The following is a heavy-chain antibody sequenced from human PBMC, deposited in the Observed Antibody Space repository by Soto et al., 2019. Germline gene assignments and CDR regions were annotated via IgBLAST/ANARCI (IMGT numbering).Heavy chain of an antibody. CDR1: GGTISSWY. D-gene: IGHD1-26*01. V-gene: IGHV4-59*08. CDR2: IYYSGST. J-gene: IGHJ4*02. Sequence: NPSETLSLTCTVSGGTISSWYWSWIRQPPGKGLEWIGYIYYSGSTNCNPSLKSRVTISVDTSKNQFSLKLSSVTAADTAVYYCARRYGSAIDYWGQGTLVTVPS. CDR3: ARRYGSAIDY.